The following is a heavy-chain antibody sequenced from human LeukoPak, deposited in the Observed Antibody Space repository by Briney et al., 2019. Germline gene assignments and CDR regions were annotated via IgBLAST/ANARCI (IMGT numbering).Heavy chain of an antibody. Sequence: SVKVSCKASGFTFTSSAVQWVRQARGQRPEWIGWIVVGSGNTNYAQKFQERVTITRDMSTSTAYVELSSLRSEDTAVYYCAALVGYCSSTSCYKGPNYYGSQSYFDYWGQGTLVTVSS. CDR2: IVVGSGNT. J-gene: IGHJ4*02. CDR1: GFTFTSSA. D-gene: IGHD2-2*02. V-gene: IGHV1-58*01. CDR3: AALVGYCSSTSCYKGPNYYGSQSYFDY.